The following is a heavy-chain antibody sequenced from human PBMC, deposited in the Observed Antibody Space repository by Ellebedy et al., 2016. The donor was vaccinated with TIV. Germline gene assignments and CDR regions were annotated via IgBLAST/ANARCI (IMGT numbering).Heavy chain of an antibody. Sequence: PGGSLRLSCAAWGFSFSNFWMSWVRQAPGKGLEWVADIKTDGRETYYVDSVKGRFTISRENAKNALFLQMDGLRVDDSAVYYCVGFGVFNLWGQGAPVTVSS. CDR3: VGFGVFNL. J-gene: IGHJ5*02. D-gene: IGHD3-3*01. CDR1: GFSFSNFW. CDR2: IKTDGRET. V-gene: IGHV3-7*01.